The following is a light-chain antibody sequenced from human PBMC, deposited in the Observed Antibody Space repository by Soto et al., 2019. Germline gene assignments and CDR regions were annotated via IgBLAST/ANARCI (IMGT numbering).Light chain of an antibody. Sequence: ENVLTQSPGTLSLSPGERATLSCRASQSVDSSYLDWYQQKPGQAPRLLIYGTSTRATGIPDRFSGSGSGTDFTLTINRLETEDFAVYYCQQYGSSLYTFGQVTKLEIK. CDR2: GTS. CDR1: QSVDSSY. V-gene: IGKV3-20*01. J-gene: IGKJ2*01. CDR3: QQYGSSLYT.